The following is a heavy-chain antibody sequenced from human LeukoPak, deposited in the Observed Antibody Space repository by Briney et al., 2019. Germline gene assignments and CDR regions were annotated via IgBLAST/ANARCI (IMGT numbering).Heavy chain of an antibody. CDR3: ARTPSYYGGNSADY. CDR1: GGSISSYY. D-gene: IGHD4-23*01. Sequence: VKPSETLSLTCTVSGGSISSYYWNWIRQPPGKGLEWIGYIYYSGSTNYNPSLKSRVTISVDTSKNQFSLKLTSVTAADTAVYYCARTPSYYGGNSADYWGQGTVVTVSS. V-gene: IGHV4-59*01. J-gene: IGHJ4*02. CDR2: IYYSGST.